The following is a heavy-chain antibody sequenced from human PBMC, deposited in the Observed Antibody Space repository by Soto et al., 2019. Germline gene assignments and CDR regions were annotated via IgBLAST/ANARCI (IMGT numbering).Heavy chain of an antibody. D-gene: IGHD2-15*01. Sequence: SETLSLTCTVSGGSISSYYWSWIRQPPGKGLEWIGYIYYSGSTNYNPSLKSRVTISVDTSKNQFSLKLSSVTAADTAVYYCASCTGLYRGSGGSCYPFDYWGQGTLVTVSS. J-gene: IGHJ4*02. CDR2: IYYSGST. CDR1: GGSISSYY. V-gene: IGHV4-59*08. CDR3: ASCTGLYRGSGGSCYPFDY.